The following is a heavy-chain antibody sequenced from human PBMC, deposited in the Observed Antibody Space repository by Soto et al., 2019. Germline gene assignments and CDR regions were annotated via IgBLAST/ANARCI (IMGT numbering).Heavy chain of an antibody. Sequence: SETLSLTCTVSGGSISSGGYYWSWIRQHPGKGLEWIGYIYYSGSTYYNPSLKSRVTISVDTSKNQFSLKLSSVTAADTAVYYCARDNPYCSGGSCYPYYFDYWGQGTLVTVSS. D-gene: IGHD2-15*01. V-gene: IGHV4-31*03. CDR2: IYYSGST. CDR1: GGSISSGGYY. CDR3: ARDNPYCSGGSCYPYYFDY. J-gene: IGHJ4*02.